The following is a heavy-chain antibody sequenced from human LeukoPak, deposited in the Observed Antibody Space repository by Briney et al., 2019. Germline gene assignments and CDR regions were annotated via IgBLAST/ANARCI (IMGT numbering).Heavy chain of an antibody. J-gene: IGHJ4*02. CDR1: GGSFSGYY. CDR3: ARDGLMTTVTTGLGFDY. Sequence: KPSETLSLTCAAYGGSFSGYYWSWIRQPPGKGLEWIGYIYYSGSTYYNPSLKSRVTISVDTSKNQFSLKLSSVTAADTAVYYCARDGLMTTVTTGLGFDYWGQGTLVTVSS. D-gene: IGHD4-17*01. V-gene: IGHV4-30-4*08. CDR2: IYYSGST.